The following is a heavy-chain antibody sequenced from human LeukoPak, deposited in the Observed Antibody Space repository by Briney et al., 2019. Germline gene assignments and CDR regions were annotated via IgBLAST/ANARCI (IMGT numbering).Heavy chain of an antibody. D-gene: IGHD4-17*01. J-gene: IGHJ3*02. V-gene: IGHV4-39*01. Sequence: SETLSLTCTVSGGSISSSSYYWGWFRQPPGKGLEWIGSISYSGSTYYNPSLKSRVTISVDTSKNQFSLKLSYVTAADTAVYYCARQTTVTTFAFDMWGQGTMVTVSS. CDR3: ARQTTVTTFAFDM. CDR2: ISYSGST. CDR1: GGSISSSSYY.